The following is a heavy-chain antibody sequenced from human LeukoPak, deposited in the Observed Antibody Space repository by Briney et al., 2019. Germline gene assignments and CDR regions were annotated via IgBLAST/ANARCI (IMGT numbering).Heavy chain of an antibody. Sequence: PGGSLRLSCAASGFTFSHYAMSWVRQAPGKGLEWVSALSGSGDGIYCADSVRGRFTISRDNSKNTLYVQMNSLRAEDTAIYYCAKSYDFWSGYRNDPFDYWGQGTLVTVSS. V-gene: IGHV3-23*01. CDR2: LSGSGDGI. CDR3: AKSYDFWSGYRNDPFDY. D-gene: IGHD3-3*01. CDR1: GFTFSHYA. J-gene: IGHJ4*02.